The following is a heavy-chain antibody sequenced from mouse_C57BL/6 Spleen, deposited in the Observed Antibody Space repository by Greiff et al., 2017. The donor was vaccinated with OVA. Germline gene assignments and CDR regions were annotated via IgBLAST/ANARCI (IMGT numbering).Heavy chain of an antibody. CDR2: IHPNSGST. J-gene: IGHJ4*01. D-gene: IGHD2-4*01. Sequence: VQLQQSGAELVKPGASVKLSCKASGYTFTSYWMHWVKQRPGQGLEWIGMIHPNSGSTNYNEKFKSKATLTVDKSSSTAYMQLSSLTSEDSAVYYCARRGLYYDYATDYWGQGTSVTVSS. CDR3: ARRGLYYDYATDY. CDR1: GYTFTSYW. V-gene: IGHV1-64*01.